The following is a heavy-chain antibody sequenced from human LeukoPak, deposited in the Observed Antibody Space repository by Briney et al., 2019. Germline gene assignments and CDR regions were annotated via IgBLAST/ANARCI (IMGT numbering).Heavy chain of an antibody. Sequence: PGGSLRLSCAASALSLSAYNMNWVRQAPGKGLEWVSSISYTGTYIYYADSVKGRFTISRDNAKNSLYLQMNSLRAEDTAVYYCARDPLKLYYDFWSGYYYFDYWGQGTLVTVSS. CDR2: ISYTGTYI. D-gene: IGHD3-3*01. J-gene: IGHJ4*02. CDR3: ARDPLKLYYDFWSGYYYFDY. CDR1: ALSLSAYN. V-gene: IGHV3-21*01.